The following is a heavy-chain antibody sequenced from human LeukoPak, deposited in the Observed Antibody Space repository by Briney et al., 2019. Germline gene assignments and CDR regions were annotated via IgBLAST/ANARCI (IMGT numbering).Heavy chain of an antibody. J-gene: IGHJ6*02. CDR1: GFTFSSYG. Sequence: GGSLRLSCAASGFTFSSYGMHWVRQAPGKGLEWLAVISYDGSNKYYADSVKGRFTISRDNSKNTLYLQMNSLRAEDTAVYYCAKGRLSLGYPLRWGMDVWGQGTTVTVSS. V-gene: IGHV3-30*18. CDR2: ISYDGSNK. CDR3: AKGRLSLGYPLRWGMDV. D-gene: IGHD2-15*01.